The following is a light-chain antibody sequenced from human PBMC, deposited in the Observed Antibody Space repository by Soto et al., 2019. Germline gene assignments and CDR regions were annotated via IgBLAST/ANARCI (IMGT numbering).Light chain of an antibody. CDR3: QNYRDASWT. J-gene: IGKJ1*01. Sequence: EIVLTQSPRTLSLSPGDRATLSCRASQSLSGTSLVWYQQKRGQAPRLLIFGASRRATGIPDRFSGGGSETEFTLTISGLEPEDFAMYYCQNYRDASWTFGQGTQ. CDR2: GAS. V-gene: IGKV3-20*01. CDR1: QSLSGTS.